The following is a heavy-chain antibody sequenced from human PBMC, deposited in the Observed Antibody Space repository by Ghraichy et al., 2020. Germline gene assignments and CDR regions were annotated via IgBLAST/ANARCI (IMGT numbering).Heavy chain of an antibody. V-gene: IGHV1-69*13. CDR2: IIPIFGTA. CDR1: GGTFSSYA. CDR3: ARTPYSSGWYAFDY. D-gene: IGHD6-19*01. J-gene: IGHJ4*02. Sequence: SVKVSCKASGGTFSSYAISWVRQAPGPGLEWMGGIIPIFGTANYAQKFQGRVTITADESTSTAYLELSSLRSEDTAVYYCARTPYSSGWYAFDYWGQGTLVTVSS.